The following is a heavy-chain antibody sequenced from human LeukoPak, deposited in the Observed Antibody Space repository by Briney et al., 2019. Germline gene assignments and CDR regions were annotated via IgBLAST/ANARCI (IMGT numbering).Heavy chain of an antibody. V-gene: IGHV4-30-4*08. D-gene: IGHD6-13*01. CDR2: IYYSGST. CDR3: AREGEIAAAGTFRH. Sequence: SQTLSLTCTVSGGSISSGDYYWSWIRQPPGKGLEWIGFIYYSGSTYYNPSLKSRVTISVDTSKNQFSLKLSSVTAADTAVYYCAREGEIAAAGTFRHWGQGTLVTVSS. CDR1: GGSISSGDYY. J-gene: IGHJ4*02.